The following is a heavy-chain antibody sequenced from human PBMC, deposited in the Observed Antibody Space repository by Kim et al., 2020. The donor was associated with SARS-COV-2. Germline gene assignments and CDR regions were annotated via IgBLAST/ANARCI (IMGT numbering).Heavy chain of an antibody. D-gene: IGHD3-10*01. J-gene: IGHJ5*02. V-gene: IGHV4-61*02. CDR3: ARAVAYYGSGSYPHRWFDP. CDR1: GGSISSGSYY. Sequence: SETLSLTCTVSGGSISSGSYYWSWIRQPAGKGLEWIGRIYTSGSTNYNPSLKSRVTISVDTSKNQFSLKLSSVTAADTAVYYCARAVAYYGSGSYPHRWFDPWGQGTLVTVSS. CDR2: IYTSGST.